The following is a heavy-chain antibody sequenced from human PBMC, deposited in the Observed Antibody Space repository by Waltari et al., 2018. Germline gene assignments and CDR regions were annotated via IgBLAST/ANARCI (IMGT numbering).Heavy chain of an antibody. CDR3: ARAGYFYGTGSYSWFEP. CDR2: IYAGGST. CDR1: GGSISSGIYY. V-gene: IGHV4-39*07. J-gene: IGHJ5*01. D-gene: IGHD3-10*01. Sequence: QLQLQESGPGLVKPSETLALTCSVSGGSISSGIYYWRWIRQPPGRGLEWIGSIYAGGSTYYSPSLKSRVTILVDTSKNQFFLRLDSVTAADTAVYYCARAGYFYGTGSYSWFEPWGQGTLVTVSS.